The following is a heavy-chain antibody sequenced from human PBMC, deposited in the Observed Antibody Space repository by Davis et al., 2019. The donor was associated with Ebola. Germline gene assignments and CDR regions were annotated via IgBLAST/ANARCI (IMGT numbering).Heavy chain of an antibody. V-gene: IGHV3-53*04. D-gene: IGHD3-16*02. Sequence: PGGSLRLSCAASGFIVNYNYMTWVRQAPGKGLKWVSVIYSGGSTYYADSVKGRFTISRHNSKNTLYLQMNSLRAEDTAVYYCARSGGHERPDYDYVWGSYRWGFDYWGQGTLVTVSS. CDR3: ARSGGHERPDYDYVWGSYRWGFDY. J-gene: IGHJ4*02. CDR2: IYSGGST. CDR1: GFIVNYNY.